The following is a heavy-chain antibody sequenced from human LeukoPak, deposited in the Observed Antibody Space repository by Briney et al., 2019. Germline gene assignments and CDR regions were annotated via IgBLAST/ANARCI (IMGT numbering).Heavy chain of an antibody. Sequence: GGSLRLSCAASGFSVDGNYMTWVRQAPGKGLEWVSVIFSGDSTYYADSVKGRFTISRDNAKNSLYLQMNSLRAEDTAVYYCARDTDPAANWATTYYYYYMDVWGKGTTVTISS. V-gene: IGHV3-66*01. CDR2: IFSGDST. CDR3: ARDTDPAANWATTYYYYYMDV. J-gene: IGHJ6*03. D-gene: IGHD1-1*01. CDR1: GFSVDGNY.